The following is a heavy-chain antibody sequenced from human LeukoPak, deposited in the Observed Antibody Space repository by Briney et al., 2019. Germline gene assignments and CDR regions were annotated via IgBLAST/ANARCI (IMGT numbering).Heavy chain of an antibody. V-gene: IGHV3-74*01. CDR3: ARALGGRWVYFDF. J-gene: IGHJ4*02. CDR1: GFTFRNYW. D-gene: IGHD3-16*01. CDR2: VPGDGSTT. Sequence: QPGGSRRLSCGASGFTFRNYWMHWVRQAPGKGLVWVSGVPGDGSTTIHADSVKGRSTISRDNAKYTLYLQMNNLSADDTAVYYCARALGGRWVYFDFWGQGALVTVSS.